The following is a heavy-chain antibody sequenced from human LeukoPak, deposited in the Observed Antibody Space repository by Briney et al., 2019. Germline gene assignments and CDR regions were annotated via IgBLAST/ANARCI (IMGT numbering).Heavy chain of an antibody. CDR3: ARDTHSSGYFLGFDP. V-gene: IGHV4-30-2*01. Sequence: PSETLSLTCAVSGGSISSGGYSWSWIRQPPGKGLEWIGYIYHSGSTYYNPSLESRVTISVDRSKNQFSLKLSPVTAADTAVYYCARDTHSSGYFLGFDPWGQGTLVTVSS. J-gene: IGHJ5*02. CDR2: IYHSGST. D-gene: IGHD3-22*01. CDR1: GGSISSGGYS.